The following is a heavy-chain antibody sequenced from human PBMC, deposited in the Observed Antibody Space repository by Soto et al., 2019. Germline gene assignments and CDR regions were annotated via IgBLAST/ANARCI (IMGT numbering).Heavy chain of an antibody. Sequence: QVQLQESGPGLVKPSQTLSLTCTVSGGSISTGGYYWSWIRQHPGRGLEWIGYIYHSVMTFSNPSLQSRVAISIDTSKNTFSLKLSSVTAADTAVYYCATVRWELHDAFDIWGQGTMVSVSS. V-gene: IGHV4-31*03. CDR2: IYHSVMT. CDR1: GGSISTGGYY. J-gene: IGHJ3*02. D-gene: IGHD1-26*01. CDR3: ATVRWELHDAFDI.